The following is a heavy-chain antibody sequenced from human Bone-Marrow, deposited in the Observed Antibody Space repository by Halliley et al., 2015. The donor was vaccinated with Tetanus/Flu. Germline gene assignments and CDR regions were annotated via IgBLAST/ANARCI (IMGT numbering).Heavy chain of an antibody. J-gene: IGHJ3*02. V-gene: IGHV1-8*01. CDR2: MNPNSGNT. Sequence: QLVQSGTEVKRPGASVRVSCKASGYTFSSHDISWVRQAPGRGLEWMGWMNPNSGNTGYTQKFHDRVTMTRNTSINTAYMELRYLRAEDTAVYYCARGGAGWELQGAFDIWGQGTRVAVSS. D-gene: IGHD1-26*01. CDR3: ARGGAGWELQGAFDI. CDR1: GYTFSSHD.